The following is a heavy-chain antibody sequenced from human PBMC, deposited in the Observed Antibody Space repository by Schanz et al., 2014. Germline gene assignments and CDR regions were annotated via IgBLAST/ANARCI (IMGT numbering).Heavy chain of an antibody. CDR2: IIQDGRT. CDR1: GVSISSTNW. CDR3: ARVKQGCSDTSCVLDP. V-gene: IGHV4-4*02. J-gene: IGHJ5*02. D-gene: IGHD2-2*01. Sequence: QVQLQESGPGLVKPSGTLSLTCAVSGVSISSTNWWHWVRQSPGKGLEWLGEIIQDGRTNYNPSLGRRVTISLDRSENQSSLELPSVTAADTALYLCARVKQGCSDTSCVLDPWGQGTLVAVSS.